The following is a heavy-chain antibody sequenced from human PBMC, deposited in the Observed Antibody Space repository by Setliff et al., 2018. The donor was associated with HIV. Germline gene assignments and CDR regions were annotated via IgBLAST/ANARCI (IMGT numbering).Heavy chain of an antibody. Sequence: GGSLRLSCAASGFTFSSAWMGWVRQAPAKGLEWFSSISSTSTYIYYADSVRGRFTISRDNAKNSVFLQMNSLRGEGTGVYYCARLGTARSFDIWGLGTLVTVSS. CDR2: ISSTSTYI. D-gene: IGHD7-27*01. CDR1: GFTFSSAW. CDR3: ARLGTARSFDI. V-gene: IGHV3-21*06. J-gene: IGHJ4*01.